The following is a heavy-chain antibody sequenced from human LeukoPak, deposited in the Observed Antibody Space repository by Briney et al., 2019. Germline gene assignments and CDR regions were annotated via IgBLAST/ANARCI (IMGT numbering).Heavy chain of an antibody. J-gene: IGHJ4*02. CDR1: GFTFSSYS. CDR3: AAPEAYEEALDY. CDR2: IYHSGST. Sequence: LSCAASGFTFSSYSMKWVRQAPGKGLEWLGSIYHSGSTYYNPSLKSRDTITVDTSKNHFSLKLSSVTAADTPVYYCAAPEAYEEALDYWGQGTLGTVSS. D-gene: IGHD3-22*01. V-gene: IGHV4-38-2*01.